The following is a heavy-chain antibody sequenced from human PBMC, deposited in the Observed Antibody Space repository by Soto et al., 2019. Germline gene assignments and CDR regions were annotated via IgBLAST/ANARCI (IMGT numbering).Heavy chain of an antibody. CDR1: GFTFSSYA. D-gene: IGHD6-13*01. V-gene: IGHV3-23*01. CDR2: ISGSGGST. J-gene: IGHJ4*02. Sequence: EVQLLESGGGLVQPGGSLRLSCAASGFTFSSYAMNWVRQAPGKGLEWVSVISGSGGSTYYADSVKGRFTISRDNSKNTLYLQMNSLRAEDTAVYYCARRSSSWYFDCWAQGTLVTVSS. CDR3: ARRSSSWYFDC.